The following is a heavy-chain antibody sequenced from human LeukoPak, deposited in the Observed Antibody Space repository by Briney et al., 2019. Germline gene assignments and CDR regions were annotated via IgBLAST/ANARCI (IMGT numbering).Heavy chain of an antibody. CDR3: ARDRGPFVGIDNNWFDP. Sequence: PGGSRKLSCAASGFNFKLSAMTWVRQAPGKGLEWVSAIGGTGDATYYADSVKGRFVISRDNSRNTLYLQTDSLRVEDTATYYCARDRGPFVGIDNNWFDPWGQGTLVIVSS. D-gene: IGHD1-26*01. V-gene: IGHV3-23*01. J-gene: IGHJ5*02. CDR2: IGGTGDAT. CDR1: GFNFKLSA.